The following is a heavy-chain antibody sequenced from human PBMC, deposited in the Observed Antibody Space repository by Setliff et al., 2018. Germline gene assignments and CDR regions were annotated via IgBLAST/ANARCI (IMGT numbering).Heavy chain of an antibody. Sequence: SVKVSCKASGGTFSIYTISWVRQAPGQGLEWMGRIIPIFGTANYAQKFQGRVTITADKSTSTAYMELSSLRSEDTAVYYWAISTIFGVVSPTPDAFDIWGQGTMVTVSS. CDR1: GGTFSIYT. D-gene: IGHD3-3*01. J-gene: IGHJ3*02. CDR3: AISTIFGVVSPTPDAFDI. CDR2: IIPIFGTA. V-gene: IGHV1-69*08.